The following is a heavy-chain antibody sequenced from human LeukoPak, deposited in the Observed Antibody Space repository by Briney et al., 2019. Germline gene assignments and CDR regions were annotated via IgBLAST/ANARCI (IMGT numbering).Heavy chain of an antibody. CDR1: GDSFSSSSYY. V-gene: IGHV4-39*07. CDR3: ARWDLGYCSGGSCYAQYY. J-gene: IGHJ4*02. D-gene: IGHD2-15*01. CDR2: MFYSGST. Sequence: SEALSLTCTVSGDSFSSSSYYWGWIRQPPGKGLEWIGSMFYSGSTYYNPSLKSRVTISVDKSKNQFSLKLSSVAAADTAVYYCARWDLGYCSGGSCYAQYYWGQGTLVTVSS.